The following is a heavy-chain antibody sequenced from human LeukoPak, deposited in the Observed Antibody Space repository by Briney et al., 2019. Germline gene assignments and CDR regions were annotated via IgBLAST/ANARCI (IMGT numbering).Heavy chain of an antibody. V-gene: IGHV3-20*04. CDR2: INWNGGYT. D-gene: IGHD4-23*01. J-gene: IGHJ4*02. Sequence: GGSLRLSRAASGFTFDDHGMSWVRQAPGKGLEWVSGINWNGGYTHYADSVKGRFTISRDNAKNSLHLQMNSLRVEDTALYYCARDYGGRGGTHPTFDYWGQGTLVTVSS. CDR1: GFTFDDHG. CDR3: ARDYGGRGGTHPTFDY.